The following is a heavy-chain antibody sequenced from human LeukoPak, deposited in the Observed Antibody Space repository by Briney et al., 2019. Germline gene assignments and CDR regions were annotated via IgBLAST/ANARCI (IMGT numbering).Heavy chain of an antibody. CDR3: ARRIVVVPAARYYYMDV. V-gene: IGHV1-2*02. CDR1: GYTFTGYY. D-gene: IGHD2-2*01. Sequence: GASVKVSCKASGYTFTGYYMHWVRQAPGQGLEWMGWINPNSGGTNYAQKFQGRVTMTRDTSISTAYMELGRLRSDDTAVYYCARRIVVVPAARYYYMDVWGKGTTVTVSS. CDR2: INPNSGGT. J-gene: IGHJ6*03.